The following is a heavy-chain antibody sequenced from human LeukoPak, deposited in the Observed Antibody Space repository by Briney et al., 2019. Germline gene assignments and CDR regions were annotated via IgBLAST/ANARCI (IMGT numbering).Heavy chain of an antibody. CDR1: GFTFDDYA. D-gene: IGHD1-1*01. CDR2: ISWNSGSK. V-gene: IGHV3-9*01. Sequence: PGGSLRLSCAASGFTFDDYAMHWVRQAPGKGLEWVSGISWNSGSKDYADSLKGRFTISRDNAKNSLYLQMNSPRAEDTALYYCAKDISDSSERERSAFDIWGQGTMVTVSS. CDR3: AKDISDSSERERSAFDI. J-gene: IGHJ3*02.